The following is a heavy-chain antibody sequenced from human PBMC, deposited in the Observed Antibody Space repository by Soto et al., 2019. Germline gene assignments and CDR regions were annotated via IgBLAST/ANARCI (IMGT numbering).Heavy chain of an antibody. V-gene: IGHV3-74*01. J-gene: IGHJ4*02. D-gene: IGHD6-13*01. Sequence: GGSLRLSCAASGFTFSSYWMHWVRQAPGKGLVWVSRINSDGSSTSYADSVKGRFTISRDNAKNTLYLQMNSLRAEDTAVYYCARERINPQTAGNEFDYWGQGTLVTVSS. CDR3: ARERINPQTAGNEFDY. CDR1: GFTFSSYW. CDR2: INSDGSST.